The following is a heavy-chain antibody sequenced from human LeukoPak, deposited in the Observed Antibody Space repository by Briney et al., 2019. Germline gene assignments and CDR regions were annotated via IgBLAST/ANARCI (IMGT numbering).Heavy chain of an antibody. Sequence: SETLSLTCTVSGGSISSGDYYWSWIRQPPGKGLDWIGYIYYSGSTYYNPSLKSRVTISVDTSKNQFSLKLSSVTAADTAVYYCASPFSGAAVTDYWGQGTLVTVSS. J-gene: IGHJ4*02. V-gene: IGHV4-30-4*08. D-gene: IGHD6-13*01. CDR2: IYYSGST. CDR3: ASPFSGAAVTDY. CDR1: GGSISSGDYY.